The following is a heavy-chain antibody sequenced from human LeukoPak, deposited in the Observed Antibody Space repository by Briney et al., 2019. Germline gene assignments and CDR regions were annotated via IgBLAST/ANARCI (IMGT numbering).Heavy chain of an antibody. CDR2: ISYDGSNE. Sequence: GGSLRLSCAASGFTFSSYVMHWVRQAPGKGLEWVAIISYDGSNEYYADSVKGRFTISRDNSKNTLYLQMNSLRAEDTAVYYCARLKWELIYYYYYYMDVWGKGTTVTIS. D-gene: IGHD1-26*01. CDR3: ARLKWELIYYYYYYMDV. J-gene: IGHJ6*03. V-gene: IGHV3-30*04. CDR1: GFTFSSYV.